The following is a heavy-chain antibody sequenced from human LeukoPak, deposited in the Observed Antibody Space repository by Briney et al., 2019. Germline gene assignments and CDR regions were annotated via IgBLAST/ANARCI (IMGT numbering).Heavy chain of an antibody. CDR1: GFTFSSYS. CDR3: ARGGTEHDAFDI. D-gene: IGHD1/OR15-1a*01. V-gene: IGHV3-21*01. Sequence: GGSLRLSCAASGFTFSSYSMNWVRQAPGKGLEWVSSISSSSSYIYYADSVKGRFTISRDNAKNSLYLQMNSLRAEDTAVYYCARGGTEHDAFDIWGQGTMVTVSS. CDR2: ISSSSSYI. J-gene: IGHJ3*02.